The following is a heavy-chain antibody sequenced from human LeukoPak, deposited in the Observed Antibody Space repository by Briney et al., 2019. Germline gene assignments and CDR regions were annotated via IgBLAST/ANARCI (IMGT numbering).Heavy chain of an antibody. Sequence: ASVKVSCKASGYTFTSYAMNWVRQAPGQGLEWMGWINTNTGNPTYAQGFTGRFVFSLDTSVSTAYLQISSLKAEDTAVYYCARDRWRTMVRGVIIPKGIWFDHWGQGTLVTVSS. CDR3: ARDRWRTMVRGVIIPKGIWFDH. CDR1: GYTFTSYA. J-gene: IGHJ5*02. D-gene: IGHD3-10*01. V-gene: IGHV7-4-1*02. CDR2: INTNTGNP.